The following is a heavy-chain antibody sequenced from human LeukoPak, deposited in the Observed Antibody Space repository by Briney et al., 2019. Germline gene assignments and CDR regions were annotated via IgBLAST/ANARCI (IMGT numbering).Heavy chain of an antibody. J-gene: IGHJ4*02. CDR1: DGSINTYY. Sequence: SETLSLTCTVSDGSINTYYWSWIRQPAGKGLEWIGRTYTSGSTNYNPSLKSRVTISVDTSKNQFSLKLSSVTAADAAVYYCARDIGNHFGGLDHYYYDYWGPGTLVTVSS. V-gene: IGHV4-4*07. CDR2: TYTSGST. CDR3: ARDIGNHFGGLDHYYYDY. D-gene: IGHD2-15*01.